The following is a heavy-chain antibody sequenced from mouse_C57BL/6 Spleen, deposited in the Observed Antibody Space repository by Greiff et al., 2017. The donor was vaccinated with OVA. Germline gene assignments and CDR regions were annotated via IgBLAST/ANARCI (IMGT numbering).Heavy chain of an antibody. V-gene: IGHV1-78*01. J-gene: IGHJ1*03. CDR3: ARRKAYYSNYDWYFDV. CDR2: IYPRDGST. Sequence: QVQLQQSDAELVKPGASVKISCKVSGYTFTDHSIHWMKQRPEQGLEWIGYIYPRDGSTKYNEKFKGKATLTADKSSSTAYMQINSLTSEDSAVYFCARRKAYYSNYDWYFDVWGTGTTVTVSS. CDR1: GYTFTDHS. D-gene: IGHD2-5*01.